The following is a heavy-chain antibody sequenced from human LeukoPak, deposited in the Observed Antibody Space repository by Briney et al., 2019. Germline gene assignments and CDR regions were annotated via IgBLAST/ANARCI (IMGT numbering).Heavy chain of an antibody. D-gene: IGHD2-2*01. CDR3: ARSEDIVVVPAVRGAFDI. Sequence: GGSLRLSCAASGFIFSSYWMSWVRQAPGKGLEWVANIKQDGSEKYYVDSVKGRFTISRDNAKNSLYLQMNSLRAEDTAVYYCARSEDIVVVPAVRGAFDIWGQGTMVTVSS. CDR2: IKQDGSEK. V-gene: IGHV3-7*01. J-gene: IGHJ3*02. CDR1: GFIFSSYW.